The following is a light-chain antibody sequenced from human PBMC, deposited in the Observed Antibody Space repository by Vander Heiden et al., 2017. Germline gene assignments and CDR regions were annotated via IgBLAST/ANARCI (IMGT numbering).Light chain of an antibody. Sequence: QSALTQPAFVSGSPGQSITISCTGTSSDVGGYNYGSWYQQHPGKAPKLMIYDVSNRPSGVSNRFSGSKSDNTASLTISGLQAEDEADYYCSSYTSSSTHNYVFGTGTKVTVL. CDR1: SSDVGGYNY. J-gene: IGLJ1*01. CDR2: DVS. CDR3: SSYTSSSTHNYV. V-gene: IGLV2-14*01.